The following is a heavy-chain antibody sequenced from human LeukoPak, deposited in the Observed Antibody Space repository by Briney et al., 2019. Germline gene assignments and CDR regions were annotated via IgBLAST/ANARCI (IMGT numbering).Heavy chain of an antibody. J-gene: IGHJ4*02. Sequence: ASVKVSCKASGYTFTGYQMHWVRQAPGQGLEWMGWISPKSGDSSYAQKFQGRVTMTRDTSISTAYMELSRLRSDDTAVYYCARDDRSYSADFWGQGTLVTVSS. CDR2: ISPKSGDS. V-gene: IGHV1-2*02. D-gene: IGHD3-22*01. CDR3: ARDDRSYSADF. CDR1: GYTFTGYQ.